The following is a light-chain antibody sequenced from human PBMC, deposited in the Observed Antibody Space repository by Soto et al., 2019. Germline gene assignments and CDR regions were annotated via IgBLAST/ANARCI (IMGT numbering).Light chain of an antibody. CDR2: KAS. CDR1: QSIRSW. J-gene: IGKJ1*01. CDR3: QQCDSYTWT. Sequence: IQMTQSPSTLSASVGDKVTIICRASQSIRSWLAWYPQKPGKAPKLLIFKASSLDSGVPSRFSGSGSGTEFTLTISSLQTDDFATYYCQQCDSYTWTFGQGTKVDIK. V-gene: IGKV1-5*03.